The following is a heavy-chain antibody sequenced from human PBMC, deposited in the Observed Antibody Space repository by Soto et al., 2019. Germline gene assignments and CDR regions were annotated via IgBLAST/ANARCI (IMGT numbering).Heavy chain of an antibody. CDR3: AREGPGFCSGGDCYYFDY. CDR2: IYYSGST. CDR1: GGSISSGCYY. D-gene: IGHD2-15*01. Sequence: PSETLSLTCTVSGGSISSGCYYWSWIRQHPGKGLEWIGYIYYSGSTYYNPSFKSRVTISVDTSKNQFSLKLSSVTAADTAVYYCAREGPGFCSGGDCYYFDYWGQGALVTVSS. V-gene: IGHV4-31*03. J-gene: IGHJ4*02.